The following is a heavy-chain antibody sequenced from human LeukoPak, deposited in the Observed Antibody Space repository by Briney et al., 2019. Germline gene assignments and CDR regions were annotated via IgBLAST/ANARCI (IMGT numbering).Heavy chain of an antibody. J-gene: IGHJ4*02. D-gene: IGHD3-10*01. Sequence: GGSLRLSCVASGFTFSTYGMHWVRQAPGKGLDWVAFIEYEGGYNQYYTDSVKGRFTISRDNSRNTLYLQMNYLRAEDTAFYYGAKDKEYASGSYPIEYWGQGTLVTVSS. CDR2: IEYEGGYNQ. CDR3: AKDKEYASGSYPIEY. V-gene: IGHV3-30*02. CDR1: GFTFSTYG.